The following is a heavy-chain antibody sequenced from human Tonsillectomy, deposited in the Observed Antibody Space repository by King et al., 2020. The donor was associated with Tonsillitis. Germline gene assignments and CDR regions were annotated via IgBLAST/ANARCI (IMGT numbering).Heavy chain of an antibody. Sequence: VQLVESGGGLVQRGGSLRLSCAASGFTFSGDWMNWVRQAPGKGLEWVASTKQDGSGKYYVDTVKGRFTISRDNAKNSLFLQMNSLRAEDTAVYYCARSKYYFDSSDYWGQGTLVTVSS. CDR2: TKQDGSGK. CDR3: ARSKYYFDSSDY. J-gene: IGHJ4*02. V-gene: IGHV3-7*01. CDR1: GFTFSGDW. D-gene: IGHD3-22*01.